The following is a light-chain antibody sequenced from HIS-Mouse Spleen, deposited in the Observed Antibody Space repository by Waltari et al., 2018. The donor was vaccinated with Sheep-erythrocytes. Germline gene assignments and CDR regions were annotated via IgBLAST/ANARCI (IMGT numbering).Light chain of an antibody. CDR3: GTWDSSLSAGV. V-gene: IGLV1-51*01. J-gene: IGLJ3*02. CDR2: DNN. Sequence: VSAAPGQKVTISCSGSSSNIGNNYVSWYQQLPGTAPKLLIYDNNKRPSGIPDRFSGSKSGTSATLGITGLQTGDEADYYCGTWDSSLSAGVFGGGTKLTVL. CDR1: SSNIGNNY.